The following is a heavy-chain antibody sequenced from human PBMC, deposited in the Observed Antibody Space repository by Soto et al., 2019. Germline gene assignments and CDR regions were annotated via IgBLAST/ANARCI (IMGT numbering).Heavy chain of an antibody. D-gene: IGHD3-22*01. CDR3: ARGLGVDYYDSSGYPVYFDY. J-gene: IGHJ4*02. Sequence: PSETLSLTCAVYCGSFSGYYWSWIRQPPGKGLEWIGEINHSGSTNYNPSLKSRVTISVDTSKNQFSLKLSSVTAADTAVYYCARGLGVDYYDSSGYPVYFDYWGQGTLVTVSS. V-gene: IGHV4-34*01. CDR1: CGSFSGYY. CDR2: INHSGST.